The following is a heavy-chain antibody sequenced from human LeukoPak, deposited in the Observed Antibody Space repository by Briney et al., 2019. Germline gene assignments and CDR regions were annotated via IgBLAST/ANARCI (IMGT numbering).Heavy chain of an antibody. CDR1: GYTFTSYG. V-gene: IGHV1-18*01. J-gene: IGHJ4*02. Sequence: GASVKVSCTASGYTFTSYGISWVRQAPGQGLEWMGWISAYNGNTNYAQKLQGRVTMTTDTSTSTAYMELRSLRSDDTAVYYCATDLISSGSYTACDYWGQGTLVTVSS. D-gene: IGHD1-26*01. CDR3: ATDLISSGSYTACDY. CDR2: ISAYNGNT.